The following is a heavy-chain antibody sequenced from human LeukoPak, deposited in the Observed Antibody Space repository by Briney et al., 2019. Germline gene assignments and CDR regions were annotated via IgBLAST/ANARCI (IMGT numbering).Heavy chain of an antibody. Sequence: SETLSLTCTFSGGSISSSNYYWGWIRQPPGKGLERIGSIYYSGSTYYNPSLKSRVTISVDTSKNQFSLKVSSVTAADTAVYYCARRPFWSGYSYYFDYWGQGTLVTVSS. CDR1: GGSISSSNYY. J-gene: IGHJ4*02. CDR2: IYYSGST. V-gene: IGHV4-39*01. D-gene: IGHD3-3*01. CDR3: ARRPFWSGYSYYFDY.